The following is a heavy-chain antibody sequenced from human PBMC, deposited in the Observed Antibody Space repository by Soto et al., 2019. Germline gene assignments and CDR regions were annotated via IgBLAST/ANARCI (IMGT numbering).Heavy chain of an antibody. J-gene: IGHJ4*02. V-gene: IGHV1-18*01. CDR1: GYAFSSYG. D-gene: IGHD6-25*01. Sequence: VQLVQSGAEVKKPGASVKVSCEASGYAFSSYGLSWVRQAPGQGLEWMGWISVYNSNTKYAQKLQGRVTLTTDTSTNTAHMELRSLRSDDTAVYYCARDGGGVGAAAISPTLIDYWGQGTLVTVSS. CDR3: ARDGGGVGAAAISPTLIDY. CDR2: ISVYNSNT.